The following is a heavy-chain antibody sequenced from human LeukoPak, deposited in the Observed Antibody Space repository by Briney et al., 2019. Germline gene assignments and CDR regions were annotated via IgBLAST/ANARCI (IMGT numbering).Heavy chain of an antibody. Sequence: GGSLRLSCAASGFTFSSFSMNWVRQAPGKGLEWVSYISGGNSTMYYADSVKGRFTISRDNSKNTLYLQMNSLRAEDTAVYYCAREPEGYWGQGTLVTVSS. J-gene: IGHJ4*02. CDR3: AREPEGY. V-gene: IGHV3-48*01. CDR1: GFTFSSFS. CDR2: ISGGNSTM.